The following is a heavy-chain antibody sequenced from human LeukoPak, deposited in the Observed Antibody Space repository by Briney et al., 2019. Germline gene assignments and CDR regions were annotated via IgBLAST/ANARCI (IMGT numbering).Heavy chain of an antibody. CDR1: GLTLSEYW. CDR2: MNSDGSGT. J-gene: IGHJ4*02. V-gene: IGHV3-74*01. Sequence: PGGSLRLSCAASGLTLSEYWMHWVRQAPGKGLVWVSRMNSDGSGTSYADSVKGRFTISRDKSKNTLYLQMNSLRAEDTAVYYCAKDGYYYDSSGYYFGDYWGQGTLVTVSS. CDR3: AKDGYYYDSSGYYFGDY. D-gene: IGHD3-22*01.